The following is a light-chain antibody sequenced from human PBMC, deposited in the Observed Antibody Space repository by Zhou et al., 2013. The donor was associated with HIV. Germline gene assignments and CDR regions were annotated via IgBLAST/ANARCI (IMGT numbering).Light chain of an antibody. J-gene: IGKJ2*01. Sequence: IRMTQSPSSLSASTGDRVTITCRASQDIRSWLAWYQQKPGKAPKLLTYKASSLESGAPSRFSGSGSGTEFTLTISSLQPDDFATYYCQQCNSYPYTFGQGTKLEIK. CDR1: QDIRSW. CDR3: QQCNSYPYT. V-gene: IGKV1-5*03. CDR2: KAS.